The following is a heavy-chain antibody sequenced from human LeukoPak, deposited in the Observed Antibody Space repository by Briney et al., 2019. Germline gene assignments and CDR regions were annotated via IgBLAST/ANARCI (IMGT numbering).Heavy chain of an antibody. CDR3: ATNGDDYGDYLLY. V-gene: IGHV3-66*01. CDR1: GFTFSAYA. D-gene: IGHD4-17*01. CDR2: IYSGGST. Sequence: PGGSLRLSCEASGFTFSAYAMTWVRQAPGKGLEWVSVIYSGGSTYYADSVKARFTVSRDNSKNTLYLQMNSLRADDTAVYYCATNGDDYGDYLLYWGQGTLVTVSS. J-gene: IGHJ4*02.